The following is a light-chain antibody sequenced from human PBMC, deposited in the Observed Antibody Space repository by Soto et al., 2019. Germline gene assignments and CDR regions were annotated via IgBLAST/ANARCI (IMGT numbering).Light chain of an antibody. J-gene: IGKJ4*01. Sequence: EIVLTQSPATLSLSPGERATLSCRASQSVSRHLAWYQQKPGQAPRLLIYDASNRATGIPVRFRGSGSGTDFTLTISSLEPEDFAVYYCQQRYNWPPLTFGGGTKVEIK. CDR1: QSVSRH. V-gene: IGKV3-11*01. CDR2: DAS. CDR3: QQRYNWPPLT.